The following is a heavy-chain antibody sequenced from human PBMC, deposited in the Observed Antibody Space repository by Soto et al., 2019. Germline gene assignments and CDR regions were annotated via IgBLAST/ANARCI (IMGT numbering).Heavy chain of an antibody. CDR2: IWYDGSNK. CDR1: GFTFSSYG. D-gene: IGHD3-10*01. J-gene: IGHJ6*02. CDR3: ATGTMVRGVATHYYYYYGMDV. V-gene: IGHV3-33*01. Sequence: GGSLRLSCAASGFTFSSYGMHWVRQAPGKGLEWVAVIWYDGSNKYYADSVKGRFTISRDNSKNTLYLQMNSLRAEDTAVYYCATGTMVRGVATHYYYYYGMDVWGQGTTVTVSS.